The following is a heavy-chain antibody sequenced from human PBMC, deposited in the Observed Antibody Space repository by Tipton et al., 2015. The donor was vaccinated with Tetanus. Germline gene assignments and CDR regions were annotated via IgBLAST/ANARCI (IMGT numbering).Heavy chain of an antibody. J-gene: IGHJ4*01. CDR2: ISYTGTT. CDR3: ATVGLVTASVKY. Sequence: TLSLTCTVSGGSISSADYYWSWIRQPPGKGLDWIGYISYTGTTHYNPSLKSRVTISLDRSKNQFSLKLTSVTAADTAVYYCATVGLVTASVKYWGQGTLVTVSS. CDR1: GGSISSADYY. D-gene: IGHD2-21*02. V-gene: IGHV4-30-4*01.